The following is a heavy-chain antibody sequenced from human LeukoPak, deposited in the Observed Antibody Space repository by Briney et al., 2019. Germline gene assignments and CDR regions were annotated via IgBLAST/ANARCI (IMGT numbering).Heavy chain of an antibody. CDR1: RGSLSSYY. V-gene: IGHV4-59*08. CDR2: IYYSGGT. J-gene: IGHJ3*02. Sequence: SETLSLTCTISRGSLSSYYWSWIRQSPGKGPEWFGYIYYSGGTNYNPSLESRVTISVDRSTNQFSLKVRSVTAADTAVYYCARRRFSYGDNDAFDIWGQGTMVTVSS. CDR3: ARRRFSYGDNDAFDI. D-gene: IGHD5-18*01.